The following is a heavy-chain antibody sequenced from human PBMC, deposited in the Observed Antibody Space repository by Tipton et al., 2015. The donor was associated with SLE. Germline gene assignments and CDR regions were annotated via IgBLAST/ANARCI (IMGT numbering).Heavy chain of an antibody. CDR3: ARDAGEGGFYFYYMDV. Sequence: GSLRLSCAASGFTFGSYEMNWVRQAPGKGLEWISYSSNSGNTRYYADSVKGRFTISRDNAKNSLYLQMNSLRAEDTAVYYCARDAGEGGFYFYYMDVWGKGTTVTVS. V-gene: IGHV3-48*03. D-gene: IGHD3-16*01. J-gene: IGHJ6*03. CDR2: SSNSGNTR. CDR1: GFTFGSYE.